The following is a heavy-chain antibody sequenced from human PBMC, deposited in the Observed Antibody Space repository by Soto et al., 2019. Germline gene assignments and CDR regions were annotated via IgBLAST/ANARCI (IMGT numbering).Heavy chain of an antibody. CDR2: IYHGGSI. CDR3: ARIFDYYGMDG. V-gene: IGHV4-38-2*01. CDR1: GCSMTSGYY. J-gene: IGHJ6*02. Sequence: KPSETLSLTCAVSGCSMTSGYYWGWVRQPPGKGLEWLGSIYHGGSIYYNPSLKSRVTISLDTPKNHFSLDLTSVTAADTAVYYCARIFDYYGMDGCGQGTTVTVSS. D-gene: IGHD3-3*01.